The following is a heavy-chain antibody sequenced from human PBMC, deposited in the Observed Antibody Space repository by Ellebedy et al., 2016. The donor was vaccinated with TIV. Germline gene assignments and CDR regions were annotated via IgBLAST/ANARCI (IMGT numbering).Heavy chain of an antibody. CDR3: ARGPPLDYYDSSGYYGIFDY. J-gene: IGHJ4*02. CDR1: GGSISSYY. CDR2: IYYSGST. D-gene: IGHD3-22*01. Sequence: SETLSLXCTVSGGSISSYYWSWIRQPPGKGLEWIGYIYYSGSTNYNPSLKSRVTISVDTSKNQFSLKLSSVTAADTAVYYCARGPPLDYYDSSGYYGIFDYWGQGTLVTVSS. V-gene: IGHV4-59*01.